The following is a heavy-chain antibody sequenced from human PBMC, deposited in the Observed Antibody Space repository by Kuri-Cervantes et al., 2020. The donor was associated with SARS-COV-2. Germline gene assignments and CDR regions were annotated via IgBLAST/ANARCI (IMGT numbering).Heavy chain of an antibody. CDR1: GFTFSSYG. V-gene: IGHV3-30*18. CDR2: ISYDGSNK. CDR3: AKGDRSGYTYYFDY. D-gene: IGHD3-22*01. J-gene: IGHJ4*02. Sequence: GESLKISCAASGFTFSSYGMHWVRQAPGKGLEWVAVISYDGSNKYYADSVKGRFTISRDNSKNMLYLQMNSLRAEDTAIYHCAKGDRSGYTYYFDYWGQGTLVTVSS.